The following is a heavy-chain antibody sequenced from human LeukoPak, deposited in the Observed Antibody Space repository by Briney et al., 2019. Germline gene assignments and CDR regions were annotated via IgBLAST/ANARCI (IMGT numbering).Heavy chain of an antibody. V-gene: IGHV3-23*01. CDR2: ISGSGHTT. J-gene: IGHJ4*02. Sequence: PGASLRLSSAASGVSGVTFSNYALNWVRQAPGKGLEWVSDISGSGHTTNYADSVKGRFSISRDNSKTTLYLQMSSLRVEDTAVYYCVEGIFDYWGQGTLVTVSS. D-gene: IGHD3-10*01. CDR1: GVSGVTFSNYA. CDR3: VEGIFDY.